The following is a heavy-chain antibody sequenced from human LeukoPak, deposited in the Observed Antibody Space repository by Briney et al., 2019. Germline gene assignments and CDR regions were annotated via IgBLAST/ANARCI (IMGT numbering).Heavy chain of an antibody. Sequence: GGSLRLSCAASGFTFSNFWMSWVRQAPGKGLEWVVNIKQDGSEKYYVDSVKGRFTISRDNAKNSLYLQMNSLRAEDTAVYYCARESDSSGYAPFDYWGQGTLVTVSS. CDR3: ARESDSSGYAPFDY. D-gene: IGHD3-22*01. CDR1: GFTFSNFW. CDR2: IKQDGSEK. V-gene: IGHV3-7*01. J-gene: IGHJ4*02.